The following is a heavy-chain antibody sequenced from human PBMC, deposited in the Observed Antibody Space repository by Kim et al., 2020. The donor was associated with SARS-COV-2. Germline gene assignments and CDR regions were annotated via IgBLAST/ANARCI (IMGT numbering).Heavy chain of an antibody. J-gene: IGHJ6*02. CDR3: ARDYGSGALYYGMDV. CDR2: IYPGDSDT. V-gene: IGHV5-51*01. CDR1: GYSFTSYW. Sequence: GESLKISCKGSGYSFTSYWIGWVRQMPGKGLEWMGIIYPGDSDTRYSPSFQGQVTISADKSISTAYLQWSSLKASDTAMYYCARDYGSGALYYGMDVWGQGTTVTVSS. D-gene: IGHD3-10*01.